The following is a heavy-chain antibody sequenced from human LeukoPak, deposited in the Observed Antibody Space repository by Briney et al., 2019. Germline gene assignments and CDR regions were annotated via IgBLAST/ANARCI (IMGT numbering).Heavy chain of an antibody. V-gene: IGHV4-59*08. Sequence: SETLSLTCTVSGGSISNYYWSWIRQPPGKGLEWIGYIYYSGSTNYNPSLKSRVTISVDTSKNQFSLKLSSVTAADTAVYYCARQSEYFQHWGQGTLVTVSS. CDR1: GGSISNYY. CDR3: ARQSEYFQH. J-gene: IGHJ1*01. CDR2: IYYSGST.